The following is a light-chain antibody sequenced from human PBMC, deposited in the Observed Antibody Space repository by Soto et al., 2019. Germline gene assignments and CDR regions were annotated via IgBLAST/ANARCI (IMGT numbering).Light chain of an antibody. Sequence: EMVVTQSPAPLSVSPGERVALSCRASQSISRNLAWYQQKPGQAPRLLIYDASTMATGIPARFSGSGSGTDFSLTISSLQSEDFAVYYCQQYYHWPRTFGQGTKVDIK. CDR3: QQYYHWPRT. CDR1: QSISRN. CDR2: DAS. V-gene: IGKV3D-15*01. J-gene: IGKJ1*01.